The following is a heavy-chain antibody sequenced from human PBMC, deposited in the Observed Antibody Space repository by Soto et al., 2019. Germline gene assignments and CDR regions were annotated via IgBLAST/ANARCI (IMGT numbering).Heavy chain of an antibody. CDR3: AKTQRPTTMVRGVAEYNWFDP. CDR1: GFTFSSYA. CDR2: ISGSGGST. V-gene: IGHV3-23*01. D-gene: IGHD3-10*01. Sequence: GGSLRLSCAASGFTFSSYAMSWVRQAPGKGLEWVSAISGSGGSTYYADSVKGRFTISRDNSKNTLYLQMNSLRAEDTAVYYCAKTQRPTTMVRGVAEYNWFDPWGQGTLVTVSS. J-gene: IGHJ5*02.